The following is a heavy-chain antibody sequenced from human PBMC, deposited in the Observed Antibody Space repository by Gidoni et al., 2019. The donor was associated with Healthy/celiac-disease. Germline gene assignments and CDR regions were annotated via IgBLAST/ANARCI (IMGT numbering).Heavy chain of an antibody. CDR2: ISGSGGST. CDR3: AKDSVSSSWTGVGYYYGMDV. Sequence: EVQLLESGGGLVQPGGSLRLSFAASGFTFSSYAMHWVRQAPGKGLEWVSAISGSGGSTYYADSVKGRFTISRDNSKNTLYLQMNSLRAEDTAVYYCAKDSVSSSWTGVGYYYGMDVWGQGTTVTVSS. D-gene: IGHD6-13*01. V-gene: IGHV3-23*01. J-gene: IGHJ6*02. CDR1: GFTFSSYA.